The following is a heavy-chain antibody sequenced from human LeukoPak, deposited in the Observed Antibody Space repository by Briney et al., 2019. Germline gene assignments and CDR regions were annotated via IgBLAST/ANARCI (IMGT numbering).Heavy chain of an antibody. CDR1: GFTSSNYW. D-gene: IGHD6-6*01. CDR3: AKRAGIAARPVYYYYMDV. J-gene: IGHJ6*03. CDR2: IKQDGSEK. Sequence: QPGGSLRLSCAASGFTSSNYWMSWVRQAPGKGLEWVASIKQDGSEKYYVDSVKGRFTISRDNAKNSLYLQMNSLRAEDMALYYCAKRAGIAARPVYYYYMDVWGKGTTVTVSS. V-gene: IGHV3-7*03.